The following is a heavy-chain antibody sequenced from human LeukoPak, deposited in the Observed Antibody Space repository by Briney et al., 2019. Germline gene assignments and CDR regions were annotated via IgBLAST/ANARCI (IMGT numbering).Heavy chain of an antibody. J-gene: IGHJ4*02. CDR2: INPSGGST. CDR1: GYTFTIYY. CDR3: ARAPYTTYYYDSSGYYPFDY. V-gene: IGHV1-46*01. D-gene: IGHD3-22*01. Sequence: ASVTVSCKASGYTFTIYYMHWVRQAPGQGLEWMGIINPSGGSTSYAQKFQGRVTMTRDTSTSTVYMELSSLRSEDTAVYYCARAPYTTYYYDSSGYYPFDYWGQGTLVTVSS.